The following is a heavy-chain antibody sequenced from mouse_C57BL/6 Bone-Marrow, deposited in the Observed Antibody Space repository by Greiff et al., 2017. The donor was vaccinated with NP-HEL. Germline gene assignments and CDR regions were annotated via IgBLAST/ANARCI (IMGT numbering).Heavy chain of an antibody. CDR3: AREGGTFAY. D-gene: IGHD3-3*01. V-gene: IGHV1-4*01. CDR2: INPSSGYT. Sequence: VQLQQSGAELARPGASVKMSCKASGYTFPSYTMHWVKQRPGQGLEWIGYINPSSGYTKYNQKFKDKATLTADKSSSTAYMQLSSLTSEDSAVYYCAREGGTFAYWGQGTLVTVSA. J-gene: IGHJ3*01. CDR1: GYTFPSYT.